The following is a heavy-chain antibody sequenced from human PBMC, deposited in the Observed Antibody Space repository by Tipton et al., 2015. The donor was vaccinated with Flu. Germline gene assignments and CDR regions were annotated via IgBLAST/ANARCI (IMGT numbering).Heavy chain of an antibody. CDR1: GFTFSGYA. CDR2: ISYDGSNK. V-gene: IGHV3-30*04. J-gene: IGHJ3*02. D-gene: IGHD3-22*01. CDR3: ASSGYSVIGGLDI. Sequence: SLRLSCAASGFTFSGYAMHWVRQAPGKGLEWVAVISYDGSNKYYADSVKGRFTISRDNSKNTLYLQMNSLRAEDTAVYYCASSGYSVIGGLDIWGQGTMVTVSS.